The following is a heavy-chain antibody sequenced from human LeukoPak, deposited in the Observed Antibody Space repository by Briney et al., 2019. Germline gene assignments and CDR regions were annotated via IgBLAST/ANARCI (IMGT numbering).Heavy chain of an antibody. CDR3: ARAHYDSSGYYDRVSDY. CDR1: GYTFTSYG. CDR2: ISAYNGNT. J-gene: IGHJ4*02. Sequence: ASVKVSCKASGYTFTSYGISWVRQAPGQGLEWMGWISAYNGNTNYAQKLQGRVTMTTDTSTSTAYMELRSLRSDDTAAYYCARAHYDSSGYYDRVSDYWGQGTLVTVSS. D-gene: IGHD3-22*01. V-gene: IGHV1-18*01.